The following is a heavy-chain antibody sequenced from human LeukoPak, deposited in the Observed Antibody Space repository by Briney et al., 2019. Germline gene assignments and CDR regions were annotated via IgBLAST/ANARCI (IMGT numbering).Heavy chain of an antibody. Sequence: ASVKVSCKASGYTFTSYAMNWVRQAPGQGLEWMGWINPNSGGTNYAQKFQGRVTMTRDTSISTAYMELSRLRSDDTAVYYCARGGVATIRFDYWGQGTLVTVSS. CDR3: ARGGVATIRFDY. CDR2: INPNSGGT. V-gene: IGHV1-2*02. J-gene: IGHJ4*02. CDR1: GYTFTSYA. D-gene: IGHD5-12*01.